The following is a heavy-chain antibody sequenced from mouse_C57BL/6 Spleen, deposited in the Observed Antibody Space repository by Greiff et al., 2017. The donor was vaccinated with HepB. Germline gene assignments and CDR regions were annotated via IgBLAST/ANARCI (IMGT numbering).Heavy chain of an antibody. V-gene: IGHV1-42*01. CDR1: GYSFTGYY. J-gene: IGHJ2*01. Sequence: DVQLQESGPELVKPGASVKISCKASGYSFTGYYMNWVKQSPEKSLEWIGETNPSTGGTTYNQKFKAKATLTVDKSSSTAYMQLKSLTSEDSAVYYWARGGPLDYWGQGTTLTVSS. CDR3: ARGGPLDY. CDR2: TNPSTGGT.